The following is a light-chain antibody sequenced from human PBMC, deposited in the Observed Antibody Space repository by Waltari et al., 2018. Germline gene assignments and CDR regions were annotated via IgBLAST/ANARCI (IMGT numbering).Light chain of an antibody. CDR2: GIS. V-gene: IGKV3-20*01. CDR3: QQYGSSPST. J-gene: IGKJ2*01. Sequence: EIVLTQSPGTLSLSPGERATLPCRASQCVSSSYLAWYQQKPGQAPRLLIYGISSRATGIPDRFSGSGSGTDFTLTISRLEPEDFAVYYCQQYGSSPSTFGQGTKLEIK. CDR1: QCVSSSY.